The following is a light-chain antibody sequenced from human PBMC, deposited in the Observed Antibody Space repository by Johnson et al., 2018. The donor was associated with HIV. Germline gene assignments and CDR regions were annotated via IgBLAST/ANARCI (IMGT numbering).Light chain of an antibody. CDR3: GAWDSSLSAVYV. CDR2: DNN. CDR1: SSNIGNNY. V-gene: IGLV1-51*01. J-gene: IGLJ1*01. Sequence: QSVLTQPPSVSAAPGQKVTISCSGSSSNIGNNYVSWYQQLPGTAPKLLIYDNNKRPSGIPDRFSGSKSGTSATLGITGRQTADEADYYCGAWDSSLSAVYVFGTGTKVTVL.